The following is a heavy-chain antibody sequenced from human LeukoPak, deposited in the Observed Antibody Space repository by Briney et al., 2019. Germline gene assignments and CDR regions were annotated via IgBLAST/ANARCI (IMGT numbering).Heavy chain of an antibody. V-gene: IGHV3-33*06. J-gene: IGHJ4*02. D-gene: IGHD3-22*01. CDR1: GFTFSSYG. Sequence: GGSLRLSXAASGFTFSSYGMYWVRQAPGTGMERVAVIWYDGSNNSYDNSVKGRLTISSDNSKNTLYLQMNSLRADDTAVYYCAKVEDYYDSSGYYGFDYLGQGTLVTVAS. CDR3: AKVEDYYDSSGYYGFDY. CDR2: IWYDGSNN.